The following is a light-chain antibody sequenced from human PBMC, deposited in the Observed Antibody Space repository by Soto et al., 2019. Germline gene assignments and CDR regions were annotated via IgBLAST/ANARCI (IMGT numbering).Light chain of an antibody. CDR3: QQYNNWPPWT. V-gene: IGKV3-15*01. Sequence: EIVMTPSPATLSVSPGERATLYCRASQSVSSNLAWYQQKPGQAPRLLIYGASTRATGIPARFSGSGSGTEFTLTISSLQSEDFAVYYCQQYNNWPPWTFGQGTKVDIK. J-gene: IGKJ1*01. CDR2: GAS. CDR1: QSVSSN.